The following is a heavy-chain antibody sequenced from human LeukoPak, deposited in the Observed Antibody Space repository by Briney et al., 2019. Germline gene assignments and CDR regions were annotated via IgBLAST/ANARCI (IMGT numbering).Heavy chain of an antibody. CDR2: INPNSGGT. V-gene: IGHV1-2*06. CDR1: GYTFTGYY. Sequence: ASVKVSCKASGYTFTGYYMHWVRQAPGQGLEWMGRINPNSGGTNYAQKFQGRVTMTRDTSISTAYMELSRLRSDDTAVYYCARDDVKSYYYYVDVWGKGTRSPSP. CDR3: ARDDVKSYYYYVDV. J-gene: IGHJ6*03.